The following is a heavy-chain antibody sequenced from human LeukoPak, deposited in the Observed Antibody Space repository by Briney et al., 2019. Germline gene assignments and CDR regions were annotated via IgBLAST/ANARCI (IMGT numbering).Heavy chain of an antibody. CDR3: ARDCGGDCYSGDYFDY. V-gene: IGHV1-2*04. CDR1: GYTFTGYY. D-gene: IGHD2-21*02. J-gene: IGHJ4*02. Sequence: ASVKVSCKAPGYTFTGYYMHWVRQAPGQGLEWMGWINPNSGGTNYAQKFQGWVTITRDTSISTAYMELSRLRSDDTAVYYCARDCGGDCYSGDYFDYWGQGTLVTVSS. CDR2: INPNSGGT.